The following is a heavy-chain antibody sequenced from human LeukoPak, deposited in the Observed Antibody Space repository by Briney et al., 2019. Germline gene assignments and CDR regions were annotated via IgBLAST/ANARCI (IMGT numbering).Heavy chain of an antibody. CDR2: ITRSSIYT. V-gene: IGHV3-21*01. Sequence: GGSLRLSCAGSGFTFSSYSMTWVRQAPGKGLEWVSSITRSSIYTYYADSVKGRFIISRDNAKKSLYLQMNSLRTEDTAVYYCARAAYSSTWYSRYFDLWGRGTLVTVSS. J-gene: IGHJ2*01. CDR3: ARAAYSSTWYSRYFDL. CDR1: GFTFSSYS. D-gene: IGHD6-13*01.